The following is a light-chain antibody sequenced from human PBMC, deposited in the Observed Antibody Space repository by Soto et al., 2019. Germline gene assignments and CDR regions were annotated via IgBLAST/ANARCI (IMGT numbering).Light chain of an antibody. CDR3: QVWDSSSDQYV. CDR2: DDS. V-gene: IGLV3-21*02. CDR1: NVGRKS. Sequence: SYELTQAPWVSVAPGQTAKIICGGNNVGRKSVHWYQQKPGQAPVVVVYDDSERPSGIPERFSGSNSGNTATLTISRVEAGDEANYYCQVWDSSSDQYVFGTWPKAIVL. J-gene: IGLJ1*01.